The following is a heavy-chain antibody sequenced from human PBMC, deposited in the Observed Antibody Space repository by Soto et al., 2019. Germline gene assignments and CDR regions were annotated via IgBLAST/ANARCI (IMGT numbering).Heavy chain of an antibody. V-gene: IGHV4-39*02. CDR3: ARHVGYSYGRIDY. J-gene: IGHJ4*02. D-gene: IGHD5-18*01. CDR2: IYYSGIT. Sequence: QLQLQESGPGLVKPSETLSLTCTVSGGSISINSYYWGWIRQPPGKGLEWIGSIYYSGITYYIPSLKSRVTISVDTSNNRFSLKLTSVTAADTAVFYCARHVGYSYGRIDYWGQGTLVTVSS. CDR1: GGSISINSYY.